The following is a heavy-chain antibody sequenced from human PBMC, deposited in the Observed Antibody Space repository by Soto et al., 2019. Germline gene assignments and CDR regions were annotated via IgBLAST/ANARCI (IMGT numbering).Heavy chain of an antibody. CDR2: IYYSGST. CDR3: ARATSYNLFDP. Sequence: SETLSLTCTVSGGSISSYYWSWIRQPPGKGLEWIGYIYYSGSTNYNPSLKSRVTISVDTSKNQFSLKLSSVTAADTAVYYCARATSYNLFDPWGQGTLVTVSS. CDR1: GGSISSYY. J-gene: IGHJ5*02. V-gene: IGHV4-59*01.